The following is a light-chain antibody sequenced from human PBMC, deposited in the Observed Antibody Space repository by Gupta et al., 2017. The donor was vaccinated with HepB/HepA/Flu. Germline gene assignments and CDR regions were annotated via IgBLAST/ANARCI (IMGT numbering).Light chain of an antibody. V-gene: IGLV3-21*03. CDR2: DDN. Sequence: SSVLTQPPSVSVAPGKTAGITCGGNNIGSKSVHWYQQKPGQAPVLVVYDDNDRPSGIPERFSGSNSGNTATLTISRVEAGDEADYYCQVRDSNSDLWVFGGGTKLTVL. CDR3: QVRDSNSDLWV. CDR1: NIGSKS. J-gene: IGLJ3*02.